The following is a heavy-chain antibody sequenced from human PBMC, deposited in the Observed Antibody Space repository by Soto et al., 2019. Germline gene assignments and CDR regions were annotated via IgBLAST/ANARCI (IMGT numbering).Heavy chain of an antibody. CDR1: GGSIISGGSY. J-gene: IGHJ6*01. V-gene: IGHV4-31*03. D-gene: IGHD2-2*01. CDR3: ARDDQTGYYGFDV. CDR2: IDDSENN. Sequence: QVQLQESGPGLVNPSQTVSLTCSVPGGSIISGGSYWNWIRQRPGKGLEWIGYIDDSENNYNNPSLKGRVFLSRHTSKNQFSLKLTSVTASDTAVYYCARDDQTGYYGFDVWGQGTTVTV.